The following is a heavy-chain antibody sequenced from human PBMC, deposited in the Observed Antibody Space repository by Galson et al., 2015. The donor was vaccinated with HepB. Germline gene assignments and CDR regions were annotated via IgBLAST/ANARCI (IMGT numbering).Heavy chain of an antibody. CDR2: INPNSGGT. Sequence: SVKVSCKASGYTFTGYYMHWVRQAPGQGLEWMGWINPNSGGTNYAQKFQGWVTMTRDTSISTAYMELSRLRSDDTAVYYCARDYFDFWSGYYRGFDPWGQGTLVTVSS. J-gene: IGHJ5*02. CDR1: GYTFTGYY. V-gene: IGHV1-2*04. D-gene: IGHD3-3*01. CDR3: ARDYFDFWSGYYRGFDP.